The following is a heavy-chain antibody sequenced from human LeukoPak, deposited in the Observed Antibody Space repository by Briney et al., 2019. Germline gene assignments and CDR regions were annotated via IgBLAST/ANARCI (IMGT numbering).Heavy chain of an antibody. Sequence: GGSLRLSCAASGLTVSTNYMSWVRQAPGKGLEWVSAIYSGGSTYYADSVKGRFTISRDNSKNTLYLQVNSLRAEDTAVYYCARVVVGAYYFDYWGQGTLVTVSS. CDR3: ARVVVGAYYFDY. J-gene: IGHJ4*02. CDR2: IYSGGST. D-gene: IGHD1-26*01. V-gene: IGHV3-66*02. CDR1: GLTVSTNY.